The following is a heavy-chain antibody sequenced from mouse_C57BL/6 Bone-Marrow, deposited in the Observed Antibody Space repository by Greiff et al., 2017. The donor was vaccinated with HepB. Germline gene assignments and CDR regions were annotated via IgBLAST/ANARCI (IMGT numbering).Heavy chain of an antibody. Sequence: DVKLQESGGGLVKPGGSLKLSCAASGFTFSSYAMSWVRQTPEKRLEWVATISDGGSYTYYPDNVKGRFTISRDNAKNNLYLQMSHLKSEDTAMYYCARYSNYHWYFDVWGTGTTVTVSS. J-gene: IGHJ1*03. V-gene: IGHV5-4*03. D-gene: IGHD2-5*01. CDR2: ISDGGSYT. CDR3: ARYSNYHWYFDV. CDR1: GFTFSSYA.